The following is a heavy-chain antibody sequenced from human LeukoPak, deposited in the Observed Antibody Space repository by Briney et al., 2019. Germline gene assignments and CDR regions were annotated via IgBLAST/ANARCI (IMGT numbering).Heavy chain of an antibody. V-gene: IGHV4-61*01. Sequence: SETLSLTCTVSGGSVSSGNYYWGWIRQPPGKGLEWIGYIYYSGSTNYNPSLKSRVTISVDTSKNQFSLKLSSVTAADTAVYYCAGGIAVAGTGWFDPWGQGTLVTVSS. CDR2: IYYSGST. J-gene: IGHJ5*02. CDR1: GGSVSSGNYY. D-gene: IGHD6-19*01. CDR3: AGGIAVAGTGWFDP.